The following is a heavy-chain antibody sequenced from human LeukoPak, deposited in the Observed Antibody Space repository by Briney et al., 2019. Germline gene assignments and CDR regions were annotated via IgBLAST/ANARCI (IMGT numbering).Heavy chain of an antibody. CDR3: ARICSSTSCPARFDP. J-gene: IGHJ5*02. D-gene: IGHD2-2*01. Sequence: SVKVSCKASGGTFSSYAISWVRQAPGQGLEWMGGIIPILGTANYAQEFQGRVTITTDESTSTAYMELSSLRSEDTAGYYCARICSSTSCPARFDPWGQGTLVTVSS. V-gene: IGHV1-69*05. CDR2: IIPILGTA. CDR1: GGTFSSYA.